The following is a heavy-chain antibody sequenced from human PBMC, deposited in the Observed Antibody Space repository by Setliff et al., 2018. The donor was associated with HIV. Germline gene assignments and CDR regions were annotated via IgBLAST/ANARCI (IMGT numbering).Heavy chain of an antibody. V-gene: IGHV4-34*01. Sequence: SETLSLTCAVYGGSLSGYYWSWIRQAPGKGLEWIGEINHRGRTRYNPSLKSRVTISVDTSKNQFSLKLRSVTAADTAVYYCASELQGHSSSWPNYWGQGTLVTVSS. CDR1: GGSLSGYY. D-gene: IGHD6-13*01. CDR2: INHRGRT. CDR3: ASELQGHSSSWPNY. J-gene: IGHJ4*02.